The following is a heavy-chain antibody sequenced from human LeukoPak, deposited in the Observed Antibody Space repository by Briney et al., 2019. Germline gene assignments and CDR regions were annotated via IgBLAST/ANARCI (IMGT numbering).Heavy chain of an antibody. CDR1: GFTFCSVA. CDR3: AKSGNYGDLDY. CDR2: ISGSGGST. J-gene: IGHJ4*02. Sequence: GGALRPSCAASGFTFCSVAISLGRQAPGQGVGWVSAISGSGGSTYYADSVKGRFTISRDNSKNTLYLQMNSLRAEDTAVYYCAKSGNYGDLDYWGQGTLVTVSS. D-gene: IGHD4-17*01. V-gene: IGHV3-23*01.